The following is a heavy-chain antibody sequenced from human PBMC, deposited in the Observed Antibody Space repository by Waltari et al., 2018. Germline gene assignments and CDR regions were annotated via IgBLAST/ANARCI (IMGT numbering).Heavy chain of an antibody. CDR2: ISSSSSTI. CDR3: ARERGGSSGYYIYWYFDL. CDR1: GFTFDDYA. J-gene: IGHJ2*01. D-gene: IGHD3-22*01. Sequence: EVQLVESGGGLVQLGGSLILSCAASGFTFDDYAMHWVRHAPGKGLEWVSYISSSSSTIYYADSVKGRFTISRDNAKNSLYLQMNSLRAEDTAVYYCARERGGSSGYYIYWYFDLWGRGTLVTVSS. V-gene: IGHV3-48*01.